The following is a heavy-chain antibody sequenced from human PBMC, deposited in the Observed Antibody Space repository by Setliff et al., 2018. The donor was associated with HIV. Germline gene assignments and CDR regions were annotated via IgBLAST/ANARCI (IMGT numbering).Heavy chain of an antibody. V-gene: IGHV4-39*01. CDR1: GGSFRSSRYY. CDR3: ARHGAYEAYYDYMDV. Sequence: SETLSLTCTVSGGSFRSSRYYWGWIRQPPGKGLEWIGSIYHSGTTYDNPSLKSRVTISVDTSKNQFSLKLSSVTAADTAVYYCARHGAYEAYYDYMDVWGKGTTVTVSS. CDR2: IYHSGTT. J-gene: IGHJ6*03. D-gene: IGHD5-12*01.